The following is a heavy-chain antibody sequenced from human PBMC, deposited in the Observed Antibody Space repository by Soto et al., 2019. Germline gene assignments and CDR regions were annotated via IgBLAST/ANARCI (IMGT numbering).Heavy chain of an antibody. J-gene: IGHJ6*02. D-gene: IGHD6-13*01. CDR1: GYSFTSYW. V-gene: IGHV5-10-1*01. CDR2: IDPSASYT. CDR3: ARPAVAAAGTHYYGMDV. Sequence: GESLKISCKGSGYSFTSYWISWVRQMPGKGLEWMGRIDPSASYTNYSPSFPAHVTISADQSLSTASLQCSSLKASHTSMYYCARPAVAAAGTHYYGMDVWGQGTTVTVSS.